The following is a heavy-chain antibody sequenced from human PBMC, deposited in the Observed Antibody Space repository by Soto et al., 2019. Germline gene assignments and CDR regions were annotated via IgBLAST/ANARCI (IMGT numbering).Heavy chain of an antibody. V-gene: IGHV3-11*05. J-gene: IGHJ4*01. D-gene: IGHD2-21*01. CDR3: ARDIMVGRTYDNDC. Sequence: GGSLRLSYAASGFIFSDYYMSWMRQAPGKGLEWVSYISSSGVDTNYADSVKGRFTISRDNAKNSLYLQMNSLRAEDTAVYYCARDIMVGRTYDNDCWGHGTLVTVSS. CDR1: GFIFSDYY. CDR2: ISSSGVDT.